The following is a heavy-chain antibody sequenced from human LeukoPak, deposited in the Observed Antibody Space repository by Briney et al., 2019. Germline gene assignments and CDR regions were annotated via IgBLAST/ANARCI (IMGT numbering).Heavy chain of an antibody. V-gene: IGHV4-59*02. Sequence: SETLSLTCTVPGVSVTGHHWSWGRQVPGKGLEWSGYIYYGGNTNYNPSLKSRVTMSIDTSKNQCSVKVSSVSTADTAVYFCARDWSDRIDHNEHVGLDIWGQGTMVTVSS. CDR3: ARDWSDRIDHNEHVGLDI. CDR1: GVSVTGHH. D-gene: IGHD1-14*01. J-gene: IGHJ3*02. CDR2: IYYGGNT.